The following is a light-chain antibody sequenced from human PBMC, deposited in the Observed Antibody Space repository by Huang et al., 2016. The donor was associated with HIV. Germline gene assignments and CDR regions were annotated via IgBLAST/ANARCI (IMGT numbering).Light chain of an antibody. V-gene: IGKV1-39*01. Sequence: DIQMTQSPSSLSASVGDRVTITCRASQNIGTSLNWYQQTPGQAPKVLIYATFNLHFGIPSRFSGGGSGTSFTLTISNLQPDDFATYFCQQSQGLPRTFGRGTKVDI. J-gene: IGKJ1*01. CDR2: ATF. CDR3: QQSQGLPRT. CDR1: QNIGTS.